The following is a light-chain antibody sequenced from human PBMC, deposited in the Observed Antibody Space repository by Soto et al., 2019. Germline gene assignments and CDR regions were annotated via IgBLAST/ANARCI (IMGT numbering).Light chain of an antibody. Sequence: DIQLTEPPSTVAASVGGRVNITCRASQSVSTGLAWYQQKPGKAPKLLIYKASILERGVPSRFSGSGSETDFTEFTLIISSLLPDDFAMYYCQQYMRYPLTFGGGTKVDIK. J-gene: IGKJ4*01. V-gene: IGKV1-5*03. CDR2: KAS. CDR1: QSVSTG. CDR3: QQYMRYPLT.